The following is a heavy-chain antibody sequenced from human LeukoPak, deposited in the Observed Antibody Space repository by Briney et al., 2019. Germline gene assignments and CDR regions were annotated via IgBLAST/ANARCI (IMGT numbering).Heavy chain of an antibody. J-gene: IGHJ4*02. CDR2: MNPNSGNT. D-gene: IGHD2-15*01. V-gene: IGHV1-8*03. CDR3: ARGGGYCSGGSCYRFLY. CDR1: GYTFTSYD. Sequence: ASVKVSCKASGYTFTSYDINWVRQATGQGLEWMGWMNPNSGNTGYAQKFQGRVTITRNTSISTANMELSSLRSEDTAVYYCARGGGYCSGGSCYRFLYWGQGTLVTVSS.